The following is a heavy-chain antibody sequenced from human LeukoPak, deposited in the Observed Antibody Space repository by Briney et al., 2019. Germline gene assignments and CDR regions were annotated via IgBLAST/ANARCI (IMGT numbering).Heavy chain of an antibody. V-gene: IGHV1-69*13. CDR2: IIPIFGTA. D-gene: IGHD3-10*01. CDR1: GGTFSSYA. Sequence: SVKVSCKASGGTFSSYAISWVRQAPGQGLEWMGGIIPIFGTANYAQKFQGRDTITADESTSTAYMELSSLRSEDTAVYYCAREGDRVRYYYCGMDVWGQGTTVTVSS. CDR3: AREGDRVRYYYCGMDV. J-gene: IGHJ6*02.